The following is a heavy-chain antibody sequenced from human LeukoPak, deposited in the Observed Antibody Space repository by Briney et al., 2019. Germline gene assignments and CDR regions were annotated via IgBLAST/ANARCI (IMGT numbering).Heavy chain of an antibody. V-gene: IGHV4-34*01. CDR3: ARGPGIAVAVDY. Sequence: SETLPLTCAVYGGSFGGYYWSWIRQPPGKGLEWIGEINHSGSTNYNPSLKSRVTISVDTSKNQFSLKLSSVTAADTAVYYCARGPGIAVAVDYWGQGTLVTVSS. J-gene: IGHJ4*02. CDR1: GGSFGGYY. CDR2: INHSGST. D-gene: IGHD6-19*01.